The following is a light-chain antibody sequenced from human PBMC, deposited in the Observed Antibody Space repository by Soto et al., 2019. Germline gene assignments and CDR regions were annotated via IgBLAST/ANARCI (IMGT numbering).Light chain of an antibody. Sequence: DIQLTQSPSSLSASLGDTVTNTCRASQRISTHLNWYQHRPGKAPRLLIFDTSGLQGGVPSRFSGSKSGTEFNLTISGLQPDDFASYYCQQSYSEPPLSFGGGTKVEIK. V-gene: IGKV1-39*01. CDR3: QQSYSEPPLS. J-gene: IGKJ4*01. CDR2: DTS. CDR1: QRISTH.